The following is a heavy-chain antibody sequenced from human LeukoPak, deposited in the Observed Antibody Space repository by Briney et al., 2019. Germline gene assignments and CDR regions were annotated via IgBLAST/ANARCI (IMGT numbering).Heavy chain of an antibody. CDR3: ARGGGDYNPFDY. CDR1: GFTFSSFW. CDR2: MYSGGST. J-gene: IGHJ4*02. V-gene: IGHV3-53*04. Sequence: GGSLRLSCAASGFTFSSFWMSWVRQAPGKGLEWVSVMYSGGSTYYADSVKGRFTISRHNSKNTLYLEINSLRPDDTAVYYCARGGGDYNPFDYWGQGTLVTVSS. D-gene: IGHD4-17*01.